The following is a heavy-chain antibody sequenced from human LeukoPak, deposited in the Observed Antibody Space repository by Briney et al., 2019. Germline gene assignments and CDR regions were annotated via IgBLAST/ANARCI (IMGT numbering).Heavy chain of an antibody. D-gene: IGHD3-3*01. CDR1: GFTFSSYA. V-gene: IGHV3-23*01. Sequence: PGGSLRLSCAASGFTFSSYAMSWVRQAPGKGLEWVSAISGSGGSTYYADSVKGRFTISRDNSKNTLYLQMNSLRAEDTAVYYCAKASAHMYDFWSGSDTSFDYWGQGTLVTVSS. CDR2: ISGSGGST. J-gene: IGHJ4*02. CDR3: AKASAHMYDFWSGSDTSFDY.